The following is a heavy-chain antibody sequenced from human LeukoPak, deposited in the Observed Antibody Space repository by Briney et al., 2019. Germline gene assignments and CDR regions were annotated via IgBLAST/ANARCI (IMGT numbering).Heavy chain of an antibody. J-gene: IGHJ5*02. V-gene: IGHV4-34*01. CDR1: GGSFSGYY. CDR3: ARGKQWLVTSAGPNWFDP. CDR2: INHSGST. Sequence: SETLSLTCAVYGGSFSGYYWSWIRQPPGKGLEWIGEINHSGSTNYNPSLKSRVTISVDTSKNQFSLKLSSVTAADTAVYYCARGKQWLVTSAGPNWFDPWGQGTLVTVSS. D-gene: IGHD6-19*01.